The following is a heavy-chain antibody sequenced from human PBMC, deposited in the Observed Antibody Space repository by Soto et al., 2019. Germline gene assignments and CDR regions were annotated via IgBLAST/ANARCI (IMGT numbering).Heavy chain of an antibody. J-gene: IGHJ6*02. CDR3: AKNSGYDYTVAGRPDYYYYYCMDV. Sequence: GGSLRLSCAASGFTFSSYAMSWVRQAPGKGLEWVSAISGSGGSTYYADSVKGRFTISRDNSKNTLYLQMNSLRAEDTAVYYCAKNSGYDYTVAGRPDYYYYYCMDVWGQGTTVTVSS. V-gene: IGHV3-23*01. CDR1: GFTFSSYA. D-gene: IGHD5-12*01. CDR2: ISGSGGST.